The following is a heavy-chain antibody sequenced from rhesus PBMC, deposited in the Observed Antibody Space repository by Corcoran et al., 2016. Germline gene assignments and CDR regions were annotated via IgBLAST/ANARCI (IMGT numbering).Heavy chain of an antibody. CDR2: IGGPDGST. J-gene: IGHJ4*01. V-gene: IGHV4-127*01. CDR1: GYSINNAYG. CDR3: ASGWDTGGTVRGY. D-gene: IGHD5-42*01. Sequence: QVQLQESGPGLVKPSETLSLTCTVSGYSINNAYGWSWLRQPPGKGLEWISFIGGPDGSTTYNPSLGSRVTISKDPSKNEFSLRLTSVTAADTAVYYCASGWDTGGTVRGYWGQGVLVTVSS.